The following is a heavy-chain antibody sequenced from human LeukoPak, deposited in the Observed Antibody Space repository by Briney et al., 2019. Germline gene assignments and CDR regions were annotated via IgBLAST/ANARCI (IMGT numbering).Heavy chain of an antibody. D-gene: IGHD6-6*01. J-gene: IGHJ6*02. CDR3: ERGHSTSSTSCGMDV. Sequence: SQTLSLTCAISGDIFSSYSAAWIWIRQSPSRGLEWLGRTYYRSKWYNDYAVSVKSRITINPDTSKNQFSLQLNSVTPEDTAVYYCERGHSTSSTSCGMDVWGQGTTVTVSS. CDR2: TYYRSKWYN. CDR1: GDIFSSYSAA. V-gene: IGHV6-1*01.